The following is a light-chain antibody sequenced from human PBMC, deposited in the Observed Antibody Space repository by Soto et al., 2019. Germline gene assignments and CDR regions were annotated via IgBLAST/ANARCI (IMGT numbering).Light chain of an antibody. Sequence: DIQMTQSPSSLSASVGDRVTIACRASQGISSYLAWYRQKPGKVPEVLIYSASALQTGVPSRFSGSGSGTDFTLTISSLQPEDVATYYCQHAGSSPLTFGGGTKVEIK. CDR2: SAS. CDR3: QHAGSSPLT. V-gene: IGKV1-27*01. CDR1: QGISSY. J-gene: IGKJ4*01.